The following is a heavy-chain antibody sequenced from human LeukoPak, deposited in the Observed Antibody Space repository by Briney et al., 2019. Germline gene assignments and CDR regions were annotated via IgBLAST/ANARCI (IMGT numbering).Heavy chain of an antibody. V-gene: IGHV4-59*12. CDR3: ARDDYYDSSGYYL. CDR2: IYYSGST. CDR1: GGSISSYY. J-gene: IGHJ4*02. D-gene: IGHD3-22*01. Sequence: ASETLSLTCTVSGGSISSYYWSWIRQPPGKGLEWIGYIYYSGSTNYNPSLKSRVTISVDTSKNQFSLKLSSVTAADTAVYYCARDDYYDSSGYYLWGQGTLVTVSS.